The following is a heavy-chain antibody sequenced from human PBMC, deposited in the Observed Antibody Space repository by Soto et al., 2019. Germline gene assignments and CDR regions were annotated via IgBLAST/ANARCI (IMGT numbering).Heavy chain of an antibody. CDR1: GFTFTSSA. D-gene: IGHD1-7*01. J-gene: IGHJ6*02. V-gene: IGHV1-58*01. CDR2: IVVGSGNT. Sequence: QMQLVQSGPEVKKPGTSVKVSCKASGFTFTSSAVQWVRQARGQRLEWIGWIVVGSGNTNYAQKFQERVTITRDMSTSTAYMELSSVRSEDTAVYYCAAEKVSTGTTDYYYGMDVWGQGTTVTVSS. CDR3: AAEKVSTGTTDYYYGMDV.